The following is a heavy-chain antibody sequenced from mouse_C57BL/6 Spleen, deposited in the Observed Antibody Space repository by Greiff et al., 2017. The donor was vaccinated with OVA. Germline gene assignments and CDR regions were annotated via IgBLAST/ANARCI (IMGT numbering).Heavy chain of an antibody. J-gene: IGHJ2*01. D-gene: IGHD1-1*01. Sequence: QVQLKESGAELVRPGASVKLSCTASGFNIKDDYMHWVKQRPGQGLEWIGDIYPGSGSTNYNEKFKSKATLTVDTSSSTAYMQLSSLTSEDSAVYYCARELRYYFDYWGQGTTLTVSS. CDR3: ARELRYYFDY. CDR1: GFNIKDDY. V-gene: IGHV1-55*01. CDR2: IYPGSGST.